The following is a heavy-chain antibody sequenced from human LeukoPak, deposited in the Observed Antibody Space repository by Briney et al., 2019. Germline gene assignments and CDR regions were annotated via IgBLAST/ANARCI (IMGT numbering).Heavy chain of an antibody. CDR2: IRYDGSPK. CDR3: AKDDDRHWGSSCQDY. CDR1: GFDFKNYG. D-gene: IGHD2-2*01. V-gene: IGHV3-30*02. Sequence: GGSLRLSCAASGFDFKNYGMHWVRRAPGKGLEGVACIRYDGSPKYYADYVRGRFTISRDNSKNMLYLQMNSLETEDTAVYYCAKDDDRHWGSSCQDYWGQGTLVTVSS. J-gene: IGHJ4*02.